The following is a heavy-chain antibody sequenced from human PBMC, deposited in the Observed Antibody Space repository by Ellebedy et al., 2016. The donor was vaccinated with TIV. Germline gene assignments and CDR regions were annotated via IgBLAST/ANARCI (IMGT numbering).Heavy chain of an antibody. Sequence: MPSETLSLTCTVSGGSISSSSYYWGWIRQPPGKGLEWIGSIYYSGSTYYNPSLKSRVTISVDTSKNQFSLKLSSVTAADTAVYYCVGLPVRGAYSWGQGTLVTVSS. CDR1: GGSISSSSYY. J-gene: IGHJ5*02. D-gene: IGHD3-10*01. V-gene: IGHV4-39*01. CDR2: IYYSGST. CDR3: VGLPVRGAYS.